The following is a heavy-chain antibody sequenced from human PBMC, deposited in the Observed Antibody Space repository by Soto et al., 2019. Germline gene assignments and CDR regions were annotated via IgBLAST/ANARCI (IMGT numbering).Heavy chain of an antibody. V-gene: IGHV1-46*01. CDR3: AGDPPYTGLLDY. J-gene: IGHJ4*02. CDR2: ISPSGDYT. D-gene: IGHD1-1*01. CDR1: GHTSSTYY. Sequence: QVQLLQSGAEVKKPGASVKVSCKASGHTSSTYYIHWVRQAPGQGLEWRGVISPSGDYTSFTQKFQGRVSVTRDTSTNTVYMEFSSLRFEDTAVYYCAGDPPYTGLLDYWGQGTLVSVSS.